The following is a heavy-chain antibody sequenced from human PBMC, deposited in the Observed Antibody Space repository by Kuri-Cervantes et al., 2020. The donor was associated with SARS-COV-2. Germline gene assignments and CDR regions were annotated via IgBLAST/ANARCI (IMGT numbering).Heavy chain of an antibody. J-gene: IGHJ5*02. CDR3: ARDGPHITGTTEGLVVGWFDP. CDR2: IWYDGGNK. D-gene: IGHD1-7*01. V-gene: IGHV3-33*08. Sequence: GESLKISCAASGFTFSSFGMHWVRQAPGKGLEWLEWVALIWYDGGNKYYADSVKGRFTISRDNAKNSLYLQMNSLRDEDTAVYYCARDGPHITGTTEGLVVGWFDPWGQGTLVTVSS. CDR1: GFTFSSFG.